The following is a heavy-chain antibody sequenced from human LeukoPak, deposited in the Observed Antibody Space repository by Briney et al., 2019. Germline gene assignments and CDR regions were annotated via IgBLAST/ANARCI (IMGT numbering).Heavy chain of an antibody. CDR1: GFTFSPYW. CDR2: INSDGTIT. D-gene: IGHD2-2*02. J-gene: IGHJ4*02. V-gene: IGHV3-74*01. Sequence: GGSLRLSCAASGFTFSPYWMHRVRQVPGKGLVWVSDINSDGTITHYADSVKGRFTVSRDNAQDTLYLQMNSLRAEDTAVYYCARGTALQDYWGQGTLVTVSS. CDR3: ARGTALQDY.